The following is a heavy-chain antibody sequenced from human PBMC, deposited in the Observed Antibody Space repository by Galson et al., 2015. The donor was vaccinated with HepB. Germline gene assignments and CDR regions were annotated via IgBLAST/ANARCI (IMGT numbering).Heavy chain of an antibody. CDR3: ARAHNCTVFVVVCYYSEYHMDV. J-gene: IGHJ6*03. Sequence: SVKVSCKASGYTFTTYDINWVRQATGHGLEWMGWMNPNSGKTGYAQKFKGRVTMTRDTSVSTAYMELSSLTSEDSAVYYCARAHNCTVFVVVCYYSEYHMDVWVMGTPVTVSS. V-gene: IGHV1-8*01. CDR1: GYTFTTYD. CDR2: MNPNSGKT. D-gene: IGHD3-3*01.